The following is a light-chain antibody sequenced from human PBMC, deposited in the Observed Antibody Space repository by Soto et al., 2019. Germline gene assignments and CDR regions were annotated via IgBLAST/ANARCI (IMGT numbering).Light chain of an antibody. J-gene: IGKJ4*01. CDR1: QSVLYSSDNNNY. CDR2: WAS. V-gene: IGKV4-1*01. Sequence: DIVMTQSPDSLAVSLGERATINCKSSQSVLYSSDNNNYLAWYQQKPGQPPKLLIYWASTRESGVPDRFSGSGSETDFTLTISSLQAEDVAVYHCQQYYTTPSPTFGGGTKVEIK. CDR3: QQYYTTPSPT.